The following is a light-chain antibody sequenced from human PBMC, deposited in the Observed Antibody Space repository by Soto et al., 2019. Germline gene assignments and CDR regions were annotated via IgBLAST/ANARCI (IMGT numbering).Light chain of an antibody. CDR3: QTWGTGIVV. V-gene: IGLV4-69*01. CDR2: VNSDGSH. CDR1: SGYSNYA. Sequence: PVLTQSPSASASLGASVKLTCTLSSGYSNYAIAWHQQHPEKGPRYLMKVNSDGSHSKGDGIPDRFSGSSSGTERYLTISSLQSEDEADYYCQTWGTGIVVFGGGTKLTVL. J-gene: IGLJ2*01.